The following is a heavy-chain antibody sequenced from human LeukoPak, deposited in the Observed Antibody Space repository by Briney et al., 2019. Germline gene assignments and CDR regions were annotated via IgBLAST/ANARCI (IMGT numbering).Heavy chain of an antibody. Sequence: GGSLRLSCTASGFTFGDYAMSWVRQAPGKGLEWVGFIRSKAYGGTTEYAASVKGRFTISRDDSKSIAYLQMNSLKTEDTAVYYCTRVRKVVILYYFDYWGQGTLVTVSS. CDR2: IRSKAYGGTT. CDR3: TRVRKVVILYYFDY. J-gene: IGHJ4*02. CDR1: GFTFGDYA. D-gene: IGHD3-22*01. V-gene: IGHV3-49*04.